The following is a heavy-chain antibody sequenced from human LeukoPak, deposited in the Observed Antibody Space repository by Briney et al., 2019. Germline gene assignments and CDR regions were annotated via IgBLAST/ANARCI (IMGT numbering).Heavy chain of an antibody. Sequence: APVKVSCKAFGYTFINYGISWVRQAPGQGLEWMGWISNYNGNTNSAQKLQGRVTLTTDTSTSTAYMELRSLRSDDTAVYYCARDFNYDFRGGDAFDLWGQGTVITVSS. CDR3: ARDFNYDFRGGDAFDL. J-gene: IGHJ3*01. D-gene: IGHD3-3*01. CDR1: GYTFINYG. CDR2: ISNYNGNT. V-gene: IGHV1-18*01.